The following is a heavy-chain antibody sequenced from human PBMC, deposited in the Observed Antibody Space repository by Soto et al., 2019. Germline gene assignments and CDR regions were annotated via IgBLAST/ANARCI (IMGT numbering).Heavy chain of an antibody. CDR1: GFTVSSNY. CDR3: ARVLGDYIWGSYRWGGVYYYYMDV. J-gene: IGHJ6*03. CDR2: IYSGGST. D-gene: IGHD3-16*02. Sequence: VQLVESGGGLVQPGGSLRLSCAATGFTVSSNYMSWVRQAPGKGLEWVSVIYSGGSTYYADSVKGRFTISRDNSKNTLYLQMNSLRAEDTAVYYCARVLGDYIWGSYRWGGVYYYYMDVWGKGTTVTVSS. V-gene: IGHV3-66*01.